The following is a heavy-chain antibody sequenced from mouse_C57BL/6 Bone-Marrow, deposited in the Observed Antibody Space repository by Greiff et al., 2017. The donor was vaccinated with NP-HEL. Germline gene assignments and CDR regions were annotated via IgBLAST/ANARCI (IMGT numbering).Heavy chain of an antibody. CDR1: GYTFTSYW. D-gene: IGHD2-1*01. Sequence: QVHVKQSGAELVRPGSSVKLSCKASGYTFTSYWMHWVKQRPIQGLEWIGNIDPSDSETHYNQKFKDKATLTVDKSSSTAYMQLSSLTSEDSAVYYCLYGNYWYFDVWGTGTTVTVSS. V-gene: IGHV1-52*01. CDR2: IDPSDSET. J-gene: IGHJ1*03. CDR3: LYGNYWYFDV.